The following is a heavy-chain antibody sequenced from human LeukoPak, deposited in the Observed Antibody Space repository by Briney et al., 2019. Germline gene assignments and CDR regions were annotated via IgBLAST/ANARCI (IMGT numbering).Heavy chain of an antibody. V-gene: IGHV3-64D*06. J-gene: IGHJ4*02. CDR1: GFTFSTYV. CDR2: ISSNRDNT. CDR3: VRGTGY. Sequence: GGSLRLYCSVSGFTFSTYVMHWVRQATGKGLEYVSAISSNRDNTYYADSVKGRFTISRDNSKNTLYLQMSSLRADDTAVYYCVRGTGYWGQGTLVTVSS.